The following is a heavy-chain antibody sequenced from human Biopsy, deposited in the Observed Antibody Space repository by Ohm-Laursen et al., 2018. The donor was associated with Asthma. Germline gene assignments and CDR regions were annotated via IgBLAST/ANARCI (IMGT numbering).Heavy chain of an antibody. CDR1: GFTFGDYW. CDR3: ARTFHLWSPYHAEHFQL. D-gene: IGHD3-3*02. CDR2: IKHDGTEK. J-gene: IGHJ1*01. V-gene: IGHV3-7*01. Sequence: GSLRLSCAASGFTFGDYWMSWVRQVPGKGLEWVANIKHDGTEKNHVDSLKGRFTISRDNAKNSLYLQMNSLSAEDTAVYYCARTFHLWSPYHAEHFQLWGQGTLVTVPS.